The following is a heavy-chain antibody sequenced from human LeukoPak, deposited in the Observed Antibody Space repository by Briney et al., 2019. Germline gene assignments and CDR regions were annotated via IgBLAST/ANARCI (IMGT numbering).Heavy chain of an antibody. J-gene: IGHJ4*02. V-gene: IGHV3-11*06. CDR2: ISSSSSYT. CDR1: GFTLSDYY. D-gene: IGHD5-18*01. Sequence: GGSLRLSCAASGFTLSDYYMSWIRQAPGKGLEWASYISSSSSYTNYADSVKGRFTISRDKAKNSLYLEMNSLRAEDTAVYYCARSLWLNDVLWGQGTLVTVSS. CDR3: ARSLWLNDVL.